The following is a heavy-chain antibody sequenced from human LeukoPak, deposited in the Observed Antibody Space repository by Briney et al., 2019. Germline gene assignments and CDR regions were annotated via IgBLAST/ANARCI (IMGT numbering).Heavy chain of an antibody. D-gene: IGHD1-26*01. J-gene: IGHJ3*02. CDR1: GFTVSSNY. V-gene: IGHV3-53*01. Sequence: GSPRLSCAASGFTVSSNYMSWVGQAPGKGLEWVSVIYSGGSTYYADPVRGRFTISRDNSNNTLYLQMNSLRAEDTAVYYCASAKVGATLAFDIWGQGTMVTVSS. CDR3: ASAKVGATLAFDI. CDR2: IYSGGST.